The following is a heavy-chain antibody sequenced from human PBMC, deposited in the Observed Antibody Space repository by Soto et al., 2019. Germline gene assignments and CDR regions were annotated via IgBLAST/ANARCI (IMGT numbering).Heavy chain of an antibody. D-gene: IGHD6-19*01. CDR3: ARVPQWLAGPFDY. CDR2: ISYDGSNK. Sequence: GGSLRLSCADSGFTFSSYAMHWVRQAPGKGLEWVAVISYDGSNKYYADSVKGRFTISRDNSKNTLYLQMNSLRAEDTAVYYCARVPQWLAGPFDYWGQGTLVTVSS. J-gene: IGHJ4*02. CDR1: GFTFSSYA. V-gene: IGHV3-30-3*01.